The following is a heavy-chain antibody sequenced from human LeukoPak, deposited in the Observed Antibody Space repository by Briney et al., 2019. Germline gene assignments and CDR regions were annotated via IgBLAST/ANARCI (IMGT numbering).Heavy chain of an antibody. CDR1: GVIFNQYW. CDR2: IDQDGSEK. Sequence: GGSLRLSCAASGVIFNQYWMSWVRQAPGRGLEWVSNIDQDGSEKHYVDSVKGRFTISRDNARNSLYLQMNSLRAEDTAIYYCARGRFSYDNTGYSSFYYWGQGTLVTVSS. D-gene: IGHD3-22*01. V-gene: IGHV3-7*01. CDR3: ARGRFSYDNTGYSSFYY. J-gene: IGHJ4*02.